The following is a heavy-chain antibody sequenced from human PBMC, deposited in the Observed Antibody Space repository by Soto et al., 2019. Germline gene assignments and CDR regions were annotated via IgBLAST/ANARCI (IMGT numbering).Heavy chain of an antibody. CDR2: INPNSGGT. D-gene: IGHD2-15*01. J-gene: IGHJ6*02. CDR1: GYTFTGYY. CDR3: ARDQGYCSGGSCYSGKNYYYYGMDV. Sequence: QVQLVQSGAEVKKPGASVKVSCKASGYTFTGYYMHWVRQAPGQGLEWMGWINPNSGGTNYAQKFQGGVTMTRDTSISTAYMELSRLRSDDTAVYYCARDQGYCSGGSCYSGKNYYYYGMDVWGQGTTVTVSS. V-gene: IGHV1-2*02.